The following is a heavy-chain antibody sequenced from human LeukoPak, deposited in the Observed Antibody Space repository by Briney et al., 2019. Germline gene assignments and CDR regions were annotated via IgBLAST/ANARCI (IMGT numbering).Heavy chain of an antibody. CDR2: IYTSGST. CDR3: AATKLLWFGELLVDY. J-gene: IGHJ4*02. Sequence: SETLSLTCTVSGGSISSYYWSWIRQPAGKGLEWIGRIYTSGSTNYNPSLKSRVTMSVDTSKNQFSLKLSSVTAADTAVYYCAATKLLWFGELLVDYWGQGTLVTVSS. CDR1: GGSISSYY. V-gene: IGHV4-4*07. D-gene: IGHD3-10*01.